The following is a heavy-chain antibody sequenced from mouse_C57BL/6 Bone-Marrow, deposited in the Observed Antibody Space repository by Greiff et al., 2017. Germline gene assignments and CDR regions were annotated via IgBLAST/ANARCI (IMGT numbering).Heavy chain of an antibody. CDR1: GYTFTSYW. D-gene: IGHD3-3*01. Sequence: EVQLQQSGTVLARPGASVKMSCKTSGYTFTSYWMHWVKQRPGQGLEWIGAIYPGNSDTSYNQKFKGKAKLTAVTSACTAYMELSSLTNEDSEVYYYTIGVLTRGFAYWGQGTLVTVSA. V-gene: IGHV1-5*01. CDR2: IYPGNSDT. CDR3: TIGVLTRGFAY. J-gene: IGHJ3*01.